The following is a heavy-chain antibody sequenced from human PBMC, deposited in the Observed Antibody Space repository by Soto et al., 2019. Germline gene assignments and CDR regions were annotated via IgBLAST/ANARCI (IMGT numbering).Heavy chain of an antibody. D-gene: IGHD6-13*01. CDR3: TRDASRDSSARGWFDP. CDR1: RFTFRSFT. Sequence: PAGSLRLSCAASRFTFRSFTMNWVRQAPGKGLEWVSTISSNSAYIYYTDALRGRFTISRDNAKNSLHLQMNSLRAEDTAVYYCTRDASRDSSARGWFDPWGPGTLVTVSS. J-gene: IGHJ5*02. CDR2: ISSNSAYI. V-gene: IGHV3-21*01.